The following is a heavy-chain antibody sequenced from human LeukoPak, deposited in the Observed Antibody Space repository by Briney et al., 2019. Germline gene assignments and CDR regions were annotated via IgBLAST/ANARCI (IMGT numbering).Heavy chain of an antibody. J-gene: IGHJ4*02. CDR1: GFTFSAHG. V-gene: IGHV3-33*01. Sequence: GRSLRLSCAASGFTFSAHGMHWVRQAPGKGLEWVAVIWYDGSKQEYAESVKGRFTISRDDSKNTLYLRMNSLRAEDTAVYYCAREASGYYRDFWGQGTLVTVSS. CDR2: IWYDGSKQ. CDR3: AREASGYYRDF. D-gene: IGHD3-3*01.